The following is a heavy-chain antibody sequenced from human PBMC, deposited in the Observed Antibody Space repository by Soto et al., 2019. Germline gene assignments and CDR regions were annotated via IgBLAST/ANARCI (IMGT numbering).Heavy chain of an antibody. CDR1: GYSFTSYW. Sequence: GESVKISCKGSGYSFTSYWIGWVHQMPGKGLEWMGIIYPGDSDTRYSPSFQGQVTISADKSISTAYLQWSSLKASDTAMYYCARQEGLVTNLGPWFDPWGQGTLVTVSS. D-gene: IGHD2-15*01. CDR3: ARQEGLVTNLGPWFDP. V-gene: IGHV5-51*07. CDR2: IYPGDSDT. J-gene: IGHJ5*02.